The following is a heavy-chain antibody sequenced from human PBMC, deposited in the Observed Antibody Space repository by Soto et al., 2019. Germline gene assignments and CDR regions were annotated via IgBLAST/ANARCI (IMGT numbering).Heavy chain of an antibody. J-gene: IGHJ6*02. CDR1: GFTLSPYH. CDR3: ARDGSTETTNFHYAMDV. CDR2: INAGSSTI. V-gene: IGHV3-48*04. D-gene: IGHD4-17*01. Sequence: PGGSLRLSCAASGFTLSPYHMDWVRQAPGKGLEWVAYINAGSSTIHYADSVRGRFTISRDNAKNSLYLQMDSLRAEDTAVYYFARDGSTETTNFHYAMDVWGQCTTVTVSS.